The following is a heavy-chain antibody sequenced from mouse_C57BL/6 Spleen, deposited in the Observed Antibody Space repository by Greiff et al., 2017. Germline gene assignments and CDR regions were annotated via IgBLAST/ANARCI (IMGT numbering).Heavy chain of an antibody. V-gene: IGHV1-19*01. CDR1: GYTFTDYY. Sequence: EVQLQQSGPVLVKPGASVKMSCKASGYTFTDYYMNWVKQSHGKSLEWIGVINPYNGGTSYNQKFKGKATLTVDKSSSTAYMELNSLTSEDSAVYYCARGDGSCFDYWGQGTTLTVSS. CDR3: ARGDGSCFDY. D-gene: IGHD3-3*01. J-gene: IGHJ2*01. CDR2: INPYNGGT.